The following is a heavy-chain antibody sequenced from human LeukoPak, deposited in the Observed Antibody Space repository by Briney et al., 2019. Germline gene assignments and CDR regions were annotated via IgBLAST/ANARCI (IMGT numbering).Heavy chain of an antibody. CDR3: ARVWQDYSGVDY. J-gene: IGHJ4*02. V-gene: IGHV3-74*01. CDR1: GFTFSSYW. Sequence: GGSLRLSCAASGFTFSSYWMHWVRQAPGKGLVWVSRINSDGSSTSYADSVKGRFAISRDNAKSSLHLQMNSLRDEDTAVYYCARVWQDYSGVDYWGQGTLVTVSS. D-gene: IGHD2-21*01. CDR2: INSDGSST.